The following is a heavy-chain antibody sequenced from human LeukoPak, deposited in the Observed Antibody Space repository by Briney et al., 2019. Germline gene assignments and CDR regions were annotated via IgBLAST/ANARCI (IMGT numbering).Heavy chain of an antibody. CDR3: AKDLVPDTAMPYYFDY. CDR1: GFTFSSYA. J-gene: IGHJ4*02. D-gene: IGHD5-18*01. V-gene: IGHV3-23*01. Sequence: GGSLRLSCAASGFTFSSYAMSWVRQAPGKGLEWVSAISGSGGSTYYADSVKGRFTISRDNSKNTLYLQMNSLRAEDTAVYYCAKDLVPDTAMPYYFDYWGQGTLVTVSS. CDR2: ISGSGGST.